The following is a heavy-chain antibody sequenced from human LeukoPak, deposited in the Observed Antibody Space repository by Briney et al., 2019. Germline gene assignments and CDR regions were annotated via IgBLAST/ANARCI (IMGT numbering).Heavy chain of an antibody. Sequence: GGSLRLSCAASGFTFSSYAMTWVRQAPGKGLEWVAVISYDGSNKYYADSVKGRFTISRDNSKNTLYPQMNSLRAEDTAVYYCARESGDYSASGWFDPWGQGTLVTVSS. V-gene: IGHV3-30-3*01. CDR2: ISYDGSNK. CDR3: ARESGDYSASGWFDP. J-gene: IGHJ5*02. CDR1: GFTFSSYA. D-gene: IGHD4-11*01.